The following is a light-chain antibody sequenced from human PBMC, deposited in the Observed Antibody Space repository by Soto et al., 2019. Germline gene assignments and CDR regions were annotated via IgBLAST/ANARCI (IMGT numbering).Light chain of an antibody. CDR2: DAS. CDR3: QQYNNWPLT. CDR1: QSVGSN. J-gene: IGKJ5*01. V-gene: IGKV3-15*01. Sequence: EIELTQAPATLSVSPGEIVTLCRRASQSVGSNLAWYQQKPGQAPRFFIYDASTRATGIPARFSGSESGTEFTLTISSLQSEDVAVYYCQQYNNWPLTFGQGTRLEIK.